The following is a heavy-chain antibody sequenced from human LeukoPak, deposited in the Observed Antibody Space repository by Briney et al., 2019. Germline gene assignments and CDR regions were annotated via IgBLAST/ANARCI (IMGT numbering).Heavy chain of an antibody. J-gene: IGHJ4*02. V-gene: IGHV4-61*02. CDR1: GGSISSGSYY. CDR3: ARDHVGRDGYNPPHY. CDR2: IYTSGST. D-gene: IGHD5-24*01. Sequence: SETLSLTCTVSGGSISSGSYYWRWIRQPAGKGLEWIERIYTSGSTNYNPSLKSRVTISVDTSKNQFSLKLSSVTAADTAVYYCARDHVGRDGYNPPHYWGQGTLVTVSS.